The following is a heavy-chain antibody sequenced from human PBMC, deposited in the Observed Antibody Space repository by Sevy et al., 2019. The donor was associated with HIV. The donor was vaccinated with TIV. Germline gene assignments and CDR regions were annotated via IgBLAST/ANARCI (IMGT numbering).Heavy chain of an antibody. CDR3: ATDIRCSSTSCSYYYYGMDV. J-gene: IGHJ6*02. V-gene: IGHV3-43*01. D-gene: IGHD2-2*01. CDR1: GFTFDDYT. CDR2: ISWDGGST. Sequence: GGSLRLSCAASGFTFDDYTMHWVRQAPGKGLEWVSLISWDGGSTYYADSVKGRFTISRDNSKNSLYLQMNSLRTEDTALYYCATDIRCSSTSCSYYYYGMDVWGQGTTVTVSS.